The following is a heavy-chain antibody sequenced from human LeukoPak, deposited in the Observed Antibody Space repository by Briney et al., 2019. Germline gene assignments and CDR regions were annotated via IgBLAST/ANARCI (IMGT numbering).Heavy chain of an antibody. D-gene: IGHD6-6*01. CDR1: GFTFSSYA. CDR3: AKHNSSSPSFDY. V-gene: IGHV3-23*01. J-gene: IGHJ4*02. Sequence: GGSLRLSCAASGFTFSSYAMSWVRQAPGKGLEWVSEISGSGSSTYYADSVKGRFTISRDNSKNTLYLQMNSLRAEDTALYYCAKHNSSSPSFDYWGQGTLATVSS. CDR2: ISGSGSST.